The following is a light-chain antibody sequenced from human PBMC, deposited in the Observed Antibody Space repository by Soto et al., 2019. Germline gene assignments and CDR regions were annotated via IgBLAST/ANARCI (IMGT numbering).Light chain of an antibody. J-gene: IGLJ1*01. CDR3: CSYAGSRPPLI. Sequence: QSALTQAASVSGSPGQSITISCTGTSSDVGSDNLVSWYQQHPGKAPKLMIYEVSKRPSGLSNRFSGSKSGNTASLTISGLQAEDEADYYCCSYAGSRPPLIFGTGTKLTVL. CDR2: EVS. V-gene: IGLV2-23*02. CDR1: SSDVGSDNL.